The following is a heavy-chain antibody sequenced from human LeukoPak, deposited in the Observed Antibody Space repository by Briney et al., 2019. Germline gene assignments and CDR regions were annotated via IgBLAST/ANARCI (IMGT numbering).Heavy chain of an antibody. Sequence: PGRSLRLSCAASGFTFSSYAMHWVRQAPGKGLEWVAVISYDGSNKYYADSVKGRFTISRDNSKNTLYLQMNSLRAEDTAVYYCARDHYGGNSWDWYFDLWGRGILVTVSS. J-gene: IGHJ2*01. V-gene: IGHV3-30-3*01. D-gene: IGHD4-23*01. CDR2: ISYDGSNK. CDR1: GFTFSSYA. CDR3: ARDHYGGNSWDWYFDL.